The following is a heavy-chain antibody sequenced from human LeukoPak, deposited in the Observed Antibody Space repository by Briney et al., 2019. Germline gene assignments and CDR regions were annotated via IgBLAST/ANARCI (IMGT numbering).Heavy chain of an antibody. J-gene: IGHJ4*02. CDR2: ISSSGSTV. Sequence: GGSLRLSCAASGFTFSSYEMNWVRQAPGKGLEWVSYISSSGSTVYYADSVKGRFTISRDNSKNTLYLQMNSLRVEDTAVYYCARATYGGNSNFDHWGQGTLVTVSS. V-gene: IGHV3-48*03. CDR3: ARATYGGNSNFDH. D-gene: IGHD4-23*01. CDR1: GFTFSSYE.